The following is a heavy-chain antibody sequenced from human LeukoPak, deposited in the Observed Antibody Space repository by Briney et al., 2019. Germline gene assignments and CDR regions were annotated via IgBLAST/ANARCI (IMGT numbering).Heavy chain of an antibody. V-gene: IGHV3-11*05. Sequence: GGSLRLSCAASGFTFSDYYMSWIRQAPGKGLEWVSYISSTSSYINYADSVKGRFTISRENAKNSLFLQMNSLRAEDTAVYYCARVSQWLVPYWGQGTLVTVSS. CDR1: GFTFSDYY. CDR3: ARVSQWLVPY. J-gene: IGHJ4*02. D-gene: IGHD6-19*01. CDR2: ISSTSSYI.